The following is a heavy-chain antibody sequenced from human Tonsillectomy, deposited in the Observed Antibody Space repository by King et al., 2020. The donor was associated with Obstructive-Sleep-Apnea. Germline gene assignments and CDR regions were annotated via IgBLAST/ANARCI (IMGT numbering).Heavy chain of an antibody. J-gene: IGHJ4*02. V-gene: IGHV4-38-2*02. CDR3: ARDRNDWTLRLGELSLGDY. CDR2: IYHSGSN. CDR1: GYSISSGYY. D-gene: IGHD3-16*02. Sequence: VQLQESGPGLVKPSETLSLTCTVSGYSISSGYYWGWLRQPPGKGLEWIGSIYHSGSNYYNPSLKSRVTISVDTYKNQVSLERSSVTSADTAVYYCARDRNDWTLRLGELSLGDYWGQGTLVTVSS.